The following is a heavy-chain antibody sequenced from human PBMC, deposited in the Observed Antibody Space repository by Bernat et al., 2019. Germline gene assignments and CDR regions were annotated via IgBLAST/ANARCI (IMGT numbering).Heavy chain of an antibody. CDR3: ARDVQGATTFDAFDI. CDR1: GGSISSGGYY. V-gene: IGHV4-31*03. D-gene: IGHD1-26*01. CDR2: IYYSGST. J-gene: IGHJ3*02. Sequence: QVQLQESGPGLVKPSQTLSLTCTVSGGSISSGGYYWSWIRQHPGKGLEWIEYIYYSGSTYYNPSLKSRVTISVDTSKNQFSLKLSSVTAADTAVYYCARDVQGATTFDAFDIWGQGTMVTVSS.